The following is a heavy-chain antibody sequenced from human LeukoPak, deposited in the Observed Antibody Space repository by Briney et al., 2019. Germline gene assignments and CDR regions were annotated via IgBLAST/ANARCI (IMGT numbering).Heavy chain of an antibody. CDR3: ARVEPAAGLGGFDP. V-gene: IGHV3-21*01. D-gene: IGHD2-2*01. J-gene: IGHJ5*02. Sequence: GGSLRLSCAASGFTFSSYSMNWVRQAPGKGLEWVSSISSSSSYIYYADSVKGRFTISRDNAKNSLYLQMNSLRAEDTAVYYCARVEPAAGLGGFDPWGQGTLVTVSS. CDR2: ISSSSSYI. CDR1: GFTFSSYS.